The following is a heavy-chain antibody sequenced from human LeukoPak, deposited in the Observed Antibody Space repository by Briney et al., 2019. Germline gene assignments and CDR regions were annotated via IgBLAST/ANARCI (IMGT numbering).Heavy chain of an antibody. D-gene: IGHD1-14*01. Sequence: SGTLSLTCAVSGGSIRSSNWWSWVRQPPGQGLEWIGEIYHSGSTNYNPSLKSRVTISVDKSKNQFSLKLSSVTAADTAVYYCARVEGLGGRKIDYWGQGTLVTVSS. J-gene: IGHJ4*02. CDR2: IYHSGST. CDR1: GGSIRSSNW. V-gene: IGHV4-4*02. CDR3: ARVEGLGGRKIDY.